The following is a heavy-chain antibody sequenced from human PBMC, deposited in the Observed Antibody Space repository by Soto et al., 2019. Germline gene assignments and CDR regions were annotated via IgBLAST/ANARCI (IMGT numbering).Heavy chain of an antibody. CDR3: ARDAAEYYFDY. D-gene: IGHD6-25*01. CDR1: GGSISSGGQY. V-gene: IGHV4-31*03. CDR2: IYDSGST. J-gene: IGHJ4*02. Sequence: QVQLKESGPGLVKPSQTLSLTCIVSGGSISSGGQYWSWIRQHPGKGLEWIGYIYDSGSTYYNPSLRSRVTISVDTSKKQFSLKLRSVTAADTAVYYCARDAAEYYFDYWGQGTLVTVSS.